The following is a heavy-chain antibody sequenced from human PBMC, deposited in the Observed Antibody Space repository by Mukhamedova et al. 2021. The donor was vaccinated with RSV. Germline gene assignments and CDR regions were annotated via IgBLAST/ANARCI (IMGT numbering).Heavy chain of an antibody. Sequence: GKGLEWIGYIYYSGATNYNPSLKSRVTTSVDTSTNQFSLKLTSVTAADTAVYYCARGSRQNGAAFDYWGQGTLVSV. CDR2: IYYSGAT. V-gene: IGHV4-59*13. J-gene: IGHJ4*02. D-gene: IGHD4-17*01. CDR3: ARGSRQNGAAFDY.